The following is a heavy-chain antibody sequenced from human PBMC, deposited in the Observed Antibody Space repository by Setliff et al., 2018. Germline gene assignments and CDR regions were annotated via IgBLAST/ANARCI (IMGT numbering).Heavy chain of an antibody. D-gene: IGHD2-15*01. CDR1: GYTFTSYD. Sequence: SVKVSCKASGYTFTSYDISWVRQAPGQGLEWMGGIIPIFGTANYAQKFQGRVTITTDESTSTAYMELSSLRSEDTAVYYCAREHGYCSGGSCHYGMDVWGQGTTVTVSS. V-gene: IGHV1-69*05. CDR3: AREHGYCSGGSCHYGMDV. CDR2: IIPIFGTA. J-gene: IGHJ6*02.